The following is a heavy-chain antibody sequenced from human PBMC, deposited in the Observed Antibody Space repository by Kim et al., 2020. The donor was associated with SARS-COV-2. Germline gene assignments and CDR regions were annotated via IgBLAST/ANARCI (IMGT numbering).Heavy chain of an antibody. Sequence: SETLSLTCAVYGGSFSGYYWSWIRQPPGKGLAWIGEINHSGSTNYNPSLKSRVTISVDTSKNQFSLKLSSVTAADTAVYYWARGLGGSGMGWFDPWGQGTLVSVSS. CDR3: ARGLGGSGMGWFDP. D-gene: IGHD5-12*01. V-gene: IGHV4-34*01. J-gene: IGHJ5*02. CDR1: GGSFSGYY. CDR2: INHSGST.